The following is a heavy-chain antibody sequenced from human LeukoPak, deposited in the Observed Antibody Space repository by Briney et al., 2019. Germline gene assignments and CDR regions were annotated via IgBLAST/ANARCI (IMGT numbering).Heavy chain of an antibody. V-gene: IGHV3-21*01. CDR1: GFTFSSYS. CDR3: ARVGYDSSGPDY. Sequence: GGSLRLSCAASGFTFSSYSMNWVRQASGKGLAWVSSISSSSSYIYYADSVKGRFTISRDNAKNSLSLQMNSLRDEDTAVYYCARVGYDSSGPDYWGQGTLVTVSS. D-gene: IGHD3-22*01. CDR2: ISSSSSYI. J-gene: IGHJ4*02.